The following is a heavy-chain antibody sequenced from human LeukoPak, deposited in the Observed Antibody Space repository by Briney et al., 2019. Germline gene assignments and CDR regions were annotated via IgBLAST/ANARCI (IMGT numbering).Heavy chain of an antibody. J-gene: IGHJ4*02. Sequence: SETLSLTCTVSGGSISSYYWSWIRQPPGKGLEWIGYIYYSGSTNYNPSLKSRVTISVDTSKNQFSLKLSSVTAADTAVYYCARAMITFGGVIVSFDYWGQGTLVTVSS. D-gene: IGHD3-16*02. V-gene: IGHV4-59*01. CDR2: IYYSGST. CDR1: GGSISSYY. CDR3: ARAMITFGGVIVSFDY.